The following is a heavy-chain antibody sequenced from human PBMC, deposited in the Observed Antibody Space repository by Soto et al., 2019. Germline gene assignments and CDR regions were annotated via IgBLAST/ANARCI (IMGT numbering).Heavy chain of an antibody. J-gene: IGHJ5*02. Sequence: QVQLVQSGAEVKKPGSSVKVSCKASGGTFSSYTISWVRQAPGQGLEWMGRIIPILGIANYAQKFQGRVTITADKATSTAYMELSSQRSEDTVVYYCARSYYYDSSGYRSWFDPWGQGTLVTVSS. D-gene: IGHD3-22*01. V-gene: IGHV1-69*02. CDR1: GGTFSSYT. CDR3: ARSYYYDSSGYRSWFDP. CDR2: IIPILGIA.